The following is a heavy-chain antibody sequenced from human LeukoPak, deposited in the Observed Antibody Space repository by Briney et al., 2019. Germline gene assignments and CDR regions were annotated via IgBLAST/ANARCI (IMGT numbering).Heavy chain of an antibody. J-gene: IGHJ4*02. V-gene: IGHV3-33*01. CDR2: IWYDGSNK. Sequence: PGRSLGLSCAASGFTFSNYGMHWVRQAPGKGLEWVAVIWYDGSNKYYADSVKGRFTISRDNFKNTLYLQMTSLRDDDTAVYHCARGYGSGSYPIDYWGQGTLVTVSS. CDR3: ARGYGSGSYPIDY. CDR1: GFTFSNYG. D-gene: IGHD3-10*01.